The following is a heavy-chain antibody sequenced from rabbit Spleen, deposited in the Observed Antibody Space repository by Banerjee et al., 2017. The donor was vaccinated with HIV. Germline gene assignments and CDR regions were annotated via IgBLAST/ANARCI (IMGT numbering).Heavy chain of an antibody. Sequence: QERLVESGGGLVKPEGSLKLSCTASGFSFSNNYVMCWVRQAPGKGLEWIACINAVTGKAVYASWAKGRFTFSKTSSTTVTLQMTSLTAADTAAYFCARDGYSRGWGIILYYFNLWGPGTLVTVS. J-gene: IGHJ4*01. CDR2: INAVTGKA. V-gene: IGHV1S45*01. CDR1: GFSFSNNYV. D-gene: IGHD4-1*01. CDR3: ARDGYSRGWGIILYYFNL.